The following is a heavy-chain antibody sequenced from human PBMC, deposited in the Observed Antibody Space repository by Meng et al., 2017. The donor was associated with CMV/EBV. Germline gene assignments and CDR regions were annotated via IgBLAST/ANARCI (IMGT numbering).Heavy chain of an antibody. CDR2: IYSGGST. D-gene: IGHD3-10*01. Sequence: GESLKISCAASGFTVSSNYMSWVRQAPGKGLEWVSVIYSGGSTYYADSVKGRFTISRDNSKNTLYLQMNSLRAEDTAVYYCARHYYDSDYWGQGTLVTVSS. V-gene: IGHV3-66*02. J-gene: IGHJ4*02. CDR1: GFTVSSNY. CDR3: ARHYYDSDY.